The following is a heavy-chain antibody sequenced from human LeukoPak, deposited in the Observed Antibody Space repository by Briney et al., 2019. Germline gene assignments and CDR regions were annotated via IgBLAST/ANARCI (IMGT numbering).Heavy chain of an antibody. D-gene: IGHD2-2*01. V-gene: IGHV4-38-2*02. CDR3: ARVDRYIVVVPAASYYFDY. Sequence: SETLSLTCTVSGYSISSGYYWGWIRQPPGKGPGWIGSIYHSGSTYYNPSLKSRVTISVDTSKNQFSLKLSSVTAADTAVYYCARVDRYIVVVPAASYYFDYWGQGTLVTVSS. CDR2: IYHSGST. CDR1: GYSISSGYY. J-gene: IGHJ4*02.